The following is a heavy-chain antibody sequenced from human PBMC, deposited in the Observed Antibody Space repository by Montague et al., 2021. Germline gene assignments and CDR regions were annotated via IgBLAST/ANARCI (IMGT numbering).Heavy chain of an antibody. CDR3: ACVGTPLRDAFDI. CDR1: GGSISSGGYY. D-gene: IGHD1-1*01. Sequence: TLSLTCVVSGGSISSGGYYWSWIRQHPGKGLEWIGYTYYSGNTYYTPSLKSRVTISVDTSKNHFSLNLTSVTAADTAVYYCACVGTPLRDAFDIWGQGTMFTVCS. V-gene: IGHV4-31*11. CDR2: TYYSGNT. J-gene: IGHJ3*02.